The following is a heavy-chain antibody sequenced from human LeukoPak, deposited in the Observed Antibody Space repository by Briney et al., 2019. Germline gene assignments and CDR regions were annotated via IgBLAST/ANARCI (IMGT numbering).Heavy chain of an antibody. Sequence: GRSLRLSCAASGFTFSSYAMHWVRQAPGKGLEWVAVISYDGSNKYYADSVKGRFTISRDNSKNTLYLQMNGLRAEDTAVYYCARGPVVYWGQGTLVTVSS. CDR1: GFTFSSYA. V-gene: IGHV3-30-3*01. CDR3: ARGPVVY. J-gene: IGHJ4*02. CDR2: ISYDGSNK.